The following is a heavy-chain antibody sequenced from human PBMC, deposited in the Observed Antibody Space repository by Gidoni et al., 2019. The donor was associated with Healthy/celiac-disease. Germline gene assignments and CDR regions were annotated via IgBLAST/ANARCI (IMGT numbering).Heavy chain of an antibody. V-gene: IGHV1-69*06. J-gene: IGHJ6*02. CDR1: RGTFSSYA. CDR3: ASGDGDYPYYYYGMDV. Sequence: VCCNDPRGTFSSYASSWVRQAPGQGLEWMGGIIPIFGTANYAQKFQGRVTLTADKSTSTAYMELSSLRSEDTAVYYCASGDGDYPYYYYGMDVWGQGTTVTVSS. CDR2: IIPIFGTA. D-gene: IGHD4-17*01.